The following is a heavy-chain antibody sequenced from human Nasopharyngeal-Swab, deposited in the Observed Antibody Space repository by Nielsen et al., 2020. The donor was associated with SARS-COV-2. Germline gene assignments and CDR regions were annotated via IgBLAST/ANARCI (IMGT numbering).Heavy chain of an antibody. CDR3: ASNSRDGYNFDAFNI. V-gene: IGHV1-69*13. Sequence: SVKVSCKASGGTFSSYAISWVRQAPGQGLEWMGGIIPIFGTANYAQKFQGRVTITADESTSTAYMELSSLRSEDTAVYYCASNSRDGYNFDAFNIWGQGTMVTVSS. D-gene: IGHD5-24*01. CDR2: IIPIFGTA. J-gene: IGHJ3*02. CDR1: GGTFSSYA.